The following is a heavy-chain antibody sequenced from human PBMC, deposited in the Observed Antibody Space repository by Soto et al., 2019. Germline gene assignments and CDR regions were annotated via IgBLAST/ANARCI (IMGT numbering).Heavy chain of an antibody. CDR3: ARPGGGSSFDY. CDR2: IWYDGSNK. CDR1: GFTFSTYV. J-gene: IGHJ4*02. V-gene: IGHV3-33*01. D-gene: IGHD3-16*01. Sequence: QVQLVESGGGVGQPGRSLRLSCAASGFTFSTYVMHWVRQAPGKGLEWVAVIWYDGSNKYYADSVKGRFTISRDNSKNTLYLQMNSLRAEDTAVYYCARPGGGSSFDYWGQGTLVTVSS.